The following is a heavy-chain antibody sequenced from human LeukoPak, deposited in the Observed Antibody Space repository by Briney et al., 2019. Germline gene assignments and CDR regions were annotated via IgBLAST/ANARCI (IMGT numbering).Heavy chain of an antibody. CDR1: GYSFTSYW. J-gene: IGHJ6*02. CDR3: ARLGPAAITYYYYGMDV. CDR2: IYPGDSDT. V-gene: IGHV5-51*01. D-gene: IGHD2-2*02. Sequence: GESLKISCKGSGYSFTSYWIGWVRQMPGKGLEWMGIIYPGDSDTRYSPSFQGQVTISADKSISTAYLQWSRLKASDTAMYYCARLGPAAITYYYYGMDVWGQGTTVTVSS.